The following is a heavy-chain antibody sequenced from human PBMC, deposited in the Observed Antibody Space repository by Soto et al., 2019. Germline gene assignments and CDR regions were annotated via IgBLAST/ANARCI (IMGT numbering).Heavy chain of an antibody. CDR3: AKSVYNWNDGFFDY. Sequence: QVQLVESGGGVVQPGRSLRLSCAASGFTFSSYGIHWVRQAPGKGLEWVSVISYDGINKYYADSVKGRFTISRDNSENTLYLQMNSLRAEDTAVYYCAKSVYNWNDGFFDYWGQGTLVTVSS. CDR1: GFTFSSYG. CDR2: ISYDGINK. J-gene: IGHJ4*02. V-gene: IGHV3-30*18. D-gene: IGHD1-1*01.